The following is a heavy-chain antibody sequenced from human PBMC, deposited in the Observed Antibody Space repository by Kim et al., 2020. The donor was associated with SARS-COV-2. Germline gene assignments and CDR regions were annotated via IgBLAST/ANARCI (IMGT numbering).Heavy chain of an antibody. D-gene: IGHD2-2*01. V-gene: IGHV3-30-3*01. Sequence: GGSLRLSCAASGFTFSSYAMHWVRQAPCKGLEWVAVISYDGSNKYYADSVKGRFTISRDNSENTLYLQMNSLRAEDTAVYYCANQLLYYYYGMDVWGQGTTVTVSS. CDR2: ISYDGSNK. CDR1: GFTFSSYA. CDR3: ANQLLYYYYGMDV. J-gene: IGHJ6*02.